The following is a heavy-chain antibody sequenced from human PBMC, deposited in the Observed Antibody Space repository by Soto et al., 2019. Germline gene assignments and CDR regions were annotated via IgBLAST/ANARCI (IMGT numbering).Heavy chain of an antibody. D-gene: IGHD3-22*01. CDR2: ISYDGSNK. Sequence: GGCMRISCAASRFTFSIYGVHWARQAPGKGLEWVAVISYDGSNKYYADSVKGRFTISRDNSKNTLYLQMNSLRAEDTAVYYRAKGAYYYDSSGYYYSAYYYYGMDVWGQGTTVTVSS. V-gene: IGHV3-30*18. CDR3: AKGAYYYDSSGYYYSAYYYYGMDV. J-gene: IGHJ6*02. CDR1: RFTFSIYG.